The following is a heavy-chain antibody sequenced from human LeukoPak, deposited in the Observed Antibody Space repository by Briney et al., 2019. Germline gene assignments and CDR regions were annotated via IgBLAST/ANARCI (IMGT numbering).Heavy chain of an antibody. Sequence: PSETLSLTCTVSGGSISSGGCYWSWIRQHPGKGLEWIGYIYYSGSTYYNPSLKSRVTISVDTSKNQFSLKLSSVTAADTAVYYCARDCLSITMVRGERWFDPWGQGTLVTVSS. CDR3: ARDCLSITMVRGERWFDP. D-gene: IGHD3-10*01. V-gene: IGHV4-31*03. J-gene: IGHJ5*02. CDR2: IYYSGST. CDR1: GGSISSGGCY.